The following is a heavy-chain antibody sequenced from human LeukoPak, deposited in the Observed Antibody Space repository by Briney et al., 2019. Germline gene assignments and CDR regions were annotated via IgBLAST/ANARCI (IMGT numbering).Heavy chain of an antibody. CDR3: ARDLSDYDILTGYRIHWFDP. CDR1: GYTFTGYY. Sequence: ASVKVSCKASGYTFTGYYMHWVRQAPGQGLEWMGRINPNSGGTNYAQKFQGRVTMTRDTSISTAYMELSSLRSDDTAVYYCARDLSDYDILTGYRIHWFDPWGQGTLVTVSS. V-gene: IGHV1-2*02. J-gene: IGHJ5*02. CDR2: INPNSGGT. D-gene: IGHD3-9*01.